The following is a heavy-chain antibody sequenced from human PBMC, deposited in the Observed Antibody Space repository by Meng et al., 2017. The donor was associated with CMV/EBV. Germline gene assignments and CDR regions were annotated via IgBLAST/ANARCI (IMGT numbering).Heavy chain of an antibody. D-gene: IGHD2-15*01. CDR1: GGSISSGDYY. CDR3: ARDGGAWGELYYYGMDV. V-gene: IGHV4-30-4*08. J-gene: IGHJ6*02. Sequence: SETLSLTCTVSGGSISSGDYYWSWIRQPPGKGLEWIGYIYYSGSTYYNPSLKSRVTISVDTSKNQFSLKLSSVTAADTAVYYCARDGGAWGELYYYGMDVWGQGTTVTVSS. CDR2: IYYSGST.